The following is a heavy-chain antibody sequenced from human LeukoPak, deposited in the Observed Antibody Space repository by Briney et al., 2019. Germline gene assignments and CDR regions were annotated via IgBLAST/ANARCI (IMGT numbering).Heavy chain of an antibody. CDR1: GFTFSSYN. CDR3: ARGLDNWNVYIFDY. D-gene: IGHD1-20*01. Sequence: GSLRLSCAASGFTFSSYNMNWVRQAPGKGLEWIGEINHSGSTEYNPSLKSRVTISLDTSKNQFSLKLSSVTAADTAVYYCARGLDNWNVYIFDYWGQGTLLTVSS. J-gene: IGHJ4*02. CDR2: INHSGST. V-gene: IGHV4-34*01.